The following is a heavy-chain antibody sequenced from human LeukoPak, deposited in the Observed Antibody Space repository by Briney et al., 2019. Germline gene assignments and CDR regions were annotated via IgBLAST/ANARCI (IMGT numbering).Heavy chain of an antibody. D-gene: IGHD6-6*01. CDR1: GFTFSDYY. J-gene: IGHJ4*02. CDR2: ISSSGTTI. V-gene: IGHV3-11*04. CDR3: VSGRDDLAARRYYFDY. Sequence: PVGSLRLSCAASGFTFSDYYITWIRQAPGKGLERVSYISSSGTTIYYADSVKGRFTISRDNAKISLYLQMNSLRLEEPAAYYCVSGRDDLAARRYYFDYWGQGTLVTVSS.